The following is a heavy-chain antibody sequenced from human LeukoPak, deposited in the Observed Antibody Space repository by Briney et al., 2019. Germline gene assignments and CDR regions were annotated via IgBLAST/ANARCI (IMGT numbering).Heavy chain of an antibody. J-gene: IGHJ3*02. Sequence: SETLSLTCTVSGGSISSYYWSWIRQPPGKGLEWIGEINHSGSTNYNPSLKSRVTISVDTSKNQFSLKLSSVTAADTAVYYCARVWARYCSSTSCYGRGAFDIWGQGTMVTVSS. D-gene: IGHD2-2*01. V-gene: IGHV4-59*12. CDR3: ARVWARYCSSTSCYGRGAFDI. CDR1: GGSISSYY. CDR2: INHSGST.